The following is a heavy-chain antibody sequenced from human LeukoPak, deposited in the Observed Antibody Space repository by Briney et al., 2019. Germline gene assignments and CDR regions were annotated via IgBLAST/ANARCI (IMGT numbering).Heavy chain of an antibody. CDR2: ISWNSGSI. CDR3: AKDKYSNWNYVEYFDY. Sequence: GGSLRLSCAASGFTFDDYAMHWVRQAPGKGLEWVSGISWNSGSIGYADSVKGRFTISRDNAKNSLYLQMNSLRAEDTALYYCAKDKYSNWNYVEYFDYWGQGTLVTVSS. CDR1: GFTFDDYA. V-gene: IGHV3-9*01. D-gene: IGHD1-7*01. J-gene: IGHJ4*02.